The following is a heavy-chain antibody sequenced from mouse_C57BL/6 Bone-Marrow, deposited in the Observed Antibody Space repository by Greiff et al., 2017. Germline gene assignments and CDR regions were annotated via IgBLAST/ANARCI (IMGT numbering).Heavy chain of an antibody. D-gene: IGHD2-5*01. CDR3: ARWGYRNNPFAY. J-gene: IGHJ3*01. CDR2: IDPSDSYT. Sequence: QVQLQQPGAELVKPGASVKLSCKASGYTFTSYWMQWVKQRPGQGLEWIGEIDPSDSYTNYNQKFKGKATLTVDTSSSTAYMQLSSLTSEDSAVYYCARWGYRNNPFAYWGQGTLVTVSA. CDR1: GYTFTSYW. V-gene: IGHV1-50*01.